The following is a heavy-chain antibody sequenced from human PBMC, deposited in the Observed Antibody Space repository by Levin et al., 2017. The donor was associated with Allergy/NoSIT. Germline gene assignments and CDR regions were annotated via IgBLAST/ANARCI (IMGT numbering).Heavy chain of an antibody. CDR2: ISGSGGST. CDR3: AKDQGFDCSSTSCYIEGYDY. J-gene: IGHJ4*02. CDR1: GFTFSSYA. Sequence: GGSLRLSCAASGFTFSSYAMSWVRQAPGKGLEWVSAISGSGGSTYYADSVKGRFTISRDNSKNTLYLQMNSLRAEDTAVYYCAKDQGFDCSSTSCYIEGYDYWGQGTLVTVSS. D-gene: IGHD2-2*02. V-gene: IGHV3-23*01.